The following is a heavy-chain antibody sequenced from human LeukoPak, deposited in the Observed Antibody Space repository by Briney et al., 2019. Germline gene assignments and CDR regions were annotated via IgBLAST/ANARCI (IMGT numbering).Heavy chain of an antibody. CDR2: VYITGPT. V-gene: IGHV4-4*07. Sequence: KPSETLPLTCTVSGGSFSGHYWTWIRQPAGRGLEFIGRVYITGPTNYNASLLGRVTMSVDASKSQFSLNLTSVTAADTAVYYSARAHTPLRSDYYYYLDVWGKGTTVTVS. CDR3: ARAHTPLRSDYYYYLDV. CDR1: GGSFSGHY. D-gene: IGHD5-18*01. J-gene: IGHJ6*03.